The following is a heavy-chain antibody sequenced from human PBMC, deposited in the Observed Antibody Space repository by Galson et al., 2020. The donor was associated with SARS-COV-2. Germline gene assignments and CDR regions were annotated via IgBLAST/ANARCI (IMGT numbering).Heavy chain of an antibody. J-gene: IGHJ6*02. D-gene: IGHD3-10*01. Sequence: GGSLRLSCAASGFTFDDYAMHWVRQAPGKGLEWVSGISWNSGSIGYADSVKGRFTISRDNAKNSLYLQMNSLRAEDTALYYCAKDMGIGYYGSGSLPFGYYGMDVWGQGTTVTVSS. CDR3: AKDMGIGYYGSGSLPFGYYGMDV. CDR1: GFTFDDYA. V-gene: IGHV3-9*01. CDR2: ISWNSGSI.